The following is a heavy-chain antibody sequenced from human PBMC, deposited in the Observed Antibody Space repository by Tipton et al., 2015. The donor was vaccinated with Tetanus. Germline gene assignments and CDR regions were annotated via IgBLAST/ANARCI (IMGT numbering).Heavy chain of an antibody. J-gene: IGHJ4*02. CDR2: IYTSEST. Sequence: TLSLTCTVSGGSISSYYWSWIRQPAGKGLEWIGRIYTSESTNYNPSLKSRVTMSVDTSKNQFSLKLSSVTAADTAVYYCARHAGAGATIWGTDYWGQGTLVTVSS. D-gene: IGHD3-9*01. CDR3: ARHAGAGATIWGTDY. V-gene: IGHV4-4*07. CDR1: GGSISSYY.